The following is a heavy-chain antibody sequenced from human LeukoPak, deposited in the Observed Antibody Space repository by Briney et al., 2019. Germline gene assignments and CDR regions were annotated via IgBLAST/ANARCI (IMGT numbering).Heavy chain of an antibody. J-gene: IGHJ4*02. V-gene: IGHV1-69*05. D-gene: IGHD3-22*01. CDR3: ARVYYDSSGYYSGGVDY. Sequence: SVKVSCKASGGTFSSYAISWVRQAPGQGLEWMGGIIPIFGTANYAQKFQGRVTITTDESASTAYMELSSLRSEDTAVYYCARVYYDSSGYYSGGVDYWGQGTLVTVSS. CDR1: GGTFSSYA. CDR2: IIPIFGTA.